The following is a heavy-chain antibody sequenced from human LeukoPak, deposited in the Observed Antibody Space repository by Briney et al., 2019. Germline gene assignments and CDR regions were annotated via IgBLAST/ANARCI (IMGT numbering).Heavy chain of an antibody. CDR1: GLTFSTYD. V-gene: IGHV3-13*04. D-gene: IGHD5-12*01. CDR2: IGKGGDT. Sequence: GGSLGLSCAASGLTFSTYDMHWVRQATGEGLEWVSGIGKGGDTYYIGSVKGRFTISRENAKNSLYLQMNSLRSGVTAVYYCARGGYSGFDVWGQGTVVTVSS. CDR3: ARGGYSGFDV. J-gene: IGHJ3*01.